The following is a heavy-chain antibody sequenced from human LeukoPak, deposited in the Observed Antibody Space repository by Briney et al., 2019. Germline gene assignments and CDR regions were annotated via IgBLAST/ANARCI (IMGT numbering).Heavy chain of an antibody. D-gene: IGHD3-22*01. CDR2: LYSDGNT. CDR1: GFTVITND. CDR3: AKSGAIGTIYDSSGYKLGYYYYMDV. V-gene: IGHV3-53*01. Sequence: GGSLRLSCAASGFTVITNDMTWVRQAPGKGLEWVSVLYSDGNTKYAYSVQGRFTISRDNSKNTLYLEMNSLSPDDTAVYYCAKSGAIGTIYDSSGYKLGYYYYMDVWGKGTTVTVSS. J-gene: IGHJ6*03.